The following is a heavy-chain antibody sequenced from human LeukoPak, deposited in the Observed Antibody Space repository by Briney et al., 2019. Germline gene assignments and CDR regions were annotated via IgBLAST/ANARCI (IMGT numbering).Heavy chain of an antibody. CDR2: ISGSGST. CDR1: GFTFSSYA. D-gene: IGHD5-18*01. J-gene: IGHJ4*02. Sequence: GGSLRLSCAASGFTFSSYAMSWVRQAPGKGLEWVSAISGSGSTYYADSVKGRFTISRDNSKNTLYLQMNSLRAEDTAVYYCAKDLSSGYSYGFSHWGQGTLVTVSS. CDR3: AKDLSSGYSYGFSH. V-gene: IGHV3-23*01.